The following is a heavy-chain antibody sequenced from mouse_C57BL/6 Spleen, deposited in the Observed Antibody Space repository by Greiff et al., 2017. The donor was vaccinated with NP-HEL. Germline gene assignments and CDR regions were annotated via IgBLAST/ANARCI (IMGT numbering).Heavy chain of an antibody. CDR2: IYPGSGST. CDR3: ARRSGPGWFAY. CDR1: GYTFTSYW. J-gene: IGHJ3*01. D-gene: IGHD3-2*02. V-gene: IGHV1-55*01. Sequence: QVHVKQPGAELVKPGASVKMSCKASGYTFTSYWITWVKQRPGQGLEWIGDIYPGSGSTNYNEKFKSKATLTVDTSSSTAYMQLSSLTSEDSAVYYCARRSGPGWFAYWGQGTLVTVSA.